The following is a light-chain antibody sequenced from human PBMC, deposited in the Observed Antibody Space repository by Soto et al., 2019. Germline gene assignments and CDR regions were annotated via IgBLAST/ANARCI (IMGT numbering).Light chain of an antibody. CDR3: QQYGSSPPIT. J-gene: IGKJ5*01. V-gene: IGKV3-20*01. CDR1: QSVSSSY. CDR2: GAS. Sequence: IVLTQSPGILSLSPGERATLSCRASQSVSSSYLAWYQQKPGQAPRLLIYGASSRATGIPDRFSGSGSGTDFTLTISRLEPEDFAVYYCQQYGSSPPITFGQGTRLEIK.